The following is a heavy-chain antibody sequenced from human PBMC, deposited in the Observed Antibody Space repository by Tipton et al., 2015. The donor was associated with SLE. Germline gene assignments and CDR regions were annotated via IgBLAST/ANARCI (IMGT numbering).Heavy chain of an antibody. D-gene: IGHD3-22*01. V-gene: IGHV4-61*02. Sequence: LRLSCSVSGGSISFGSYYLSWLRQPPGKGLEWIGRIYNTGSTNYKSSLQSRVTISLDTSNNQFALRLHSVTVADTAVYYCARGGLYETSAYSVGFDIWGQGTLVTVSP. CDR1: GGSISFGSYY. CDR3: ARGGLYETSAYSVGFDI. CDR2: IYNTGST. J-gene: IGHJ3*02.